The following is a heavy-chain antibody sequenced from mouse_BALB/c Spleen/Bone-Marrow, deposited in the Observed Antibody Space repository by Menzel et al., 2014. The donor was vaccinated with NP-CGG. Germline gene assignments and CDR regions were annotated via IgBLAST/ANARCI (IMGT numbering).Heavy chain of an antibody. Sequence: QVQLQQSGAELVKPGASVKMSCKASGYTFTSYWMHWVKQRPGQGLEWIGVIDPSDSYTSYNQKFKGKATLTVDTSSSTAYMQLSSLTSEDSAVYYCTRYGNYAMDYWGQGTSVTXSS. V-gene: IGHV1-59*01. D-gene: IGHD2-1*01. J-gene: IGHJ4*01. CDR1: GYTFTSYW. CDR2: IDPSDSYT. CDR3: TRYGNYAMDY.